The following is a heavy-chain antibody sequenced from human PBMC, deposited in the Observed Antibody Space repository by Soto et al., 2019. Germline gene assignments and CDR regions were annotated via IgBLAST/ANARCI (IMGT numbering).Heavy chain of an antibody. V-gene: IGHV4-31*03. Sequence: PSETLSLTCTVSGGSISSGVYYWSWIRQHPGKGLEWIGYIYYSGSTYHNPSLKGRVTISVDTSKNQFSLKLSSVTVADTAVYYCAREQQQLVYNYLDYWGQGTLVTVSS. CDR2: IYYSGST. CDR1: GGSISSGVYY. J-gene: IGHJ4*02. D-gene: IGHD6-13*01. CDR3: AREQQQLVYNYLDY.